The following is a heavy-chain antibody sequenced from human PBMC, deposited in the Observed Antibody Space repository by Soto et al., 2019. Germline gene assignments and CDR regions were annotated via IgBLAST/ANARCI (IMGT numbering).Heavy chain of an antibody. V-gene: IGHV3-21*01. CDR2: ISSSTSYI. CDR1: GFTFSSYS. D-gene: IGHD6-6*01. J-gene: IGHJ4*02. Sequence: GGSLRLSCAASGFTFSSYSMNWVRQAPGKGLEWVSSISSSTSYIYYADSVKGRFTISRDNAKNSLYLQMNSLRAEDTAVYYCARGGLKRSSIAAQFDYWGQGTLVTVSS. CDR3: ARGGLKRSSIAAQFDY.